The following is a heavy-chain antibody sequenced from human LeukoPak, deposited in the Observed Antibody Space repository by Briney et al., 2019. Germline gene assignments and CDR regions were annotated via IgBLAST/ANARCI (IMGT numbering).Heavy chain of an antibody. CDR2: IYYSGST. V-gene: IGHV4-39*01. Sequence: SSETLSLTCTVSGGSISSSSYYWGWIRQPPGKGLEWIGSIYYSGSTYYNPSLKSRVTISVDTSKNQFSLKLSSVTAADTAVYYCARLEGSSHAFDIWGQGTMVTVSS. CDR3: ARLEGSSHAFDI. CDR1: GGSISSSSYY. J-gene: IGHJ3*02. D-gene: IGHD6-6*01.